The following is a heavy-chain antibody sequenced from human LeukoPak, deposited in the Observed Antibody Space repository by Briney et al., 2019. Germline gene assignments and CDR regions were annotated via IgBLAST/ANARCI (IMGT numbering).Heavy chain of an antibody. CDR3: ARSSQIVVANWFDP. Sequence: GASVKVSCKASGYTFTSYYMHWVRQAPGQGLEWMGIINPSGGSTSYAQKFQGRVTITADESTSTAYMELSSLRSEDTAVYYCARSSQIVVANWFDPWGQGTLVTVSS. D-gene: IGHD2-15*01. CDR1: GYTFTSYY. V-gene: IGHV1-46*01. J-gene: IGHJ5*02. CDR2: INPSGGST.